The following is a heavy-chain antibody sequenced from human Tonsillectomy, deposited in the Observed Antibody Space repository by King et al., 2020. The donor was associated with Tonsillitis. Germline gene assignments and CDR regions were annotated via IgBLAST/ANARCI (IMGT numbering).Heavy chain of an antibody. CDR3: AKDFYREPTILDY. V-gene: IGHV3-23*04. Sequence: VQLVESGGGLVQPGGSLRLSCAASGFSFTTYAMSWVRQAPGKGLEWVSAISYNDGGTYYADSVKGRFTISRDNSKNTLYLQMNSLRAEDTAVYYCAKDFYREPTILDYWGQGTLVTVSS. J-gene: IGHJ4*02. CDR1: GFSFTTYA. D-gene: IGHD5-12*01. CDR2: ISYNDGGT.